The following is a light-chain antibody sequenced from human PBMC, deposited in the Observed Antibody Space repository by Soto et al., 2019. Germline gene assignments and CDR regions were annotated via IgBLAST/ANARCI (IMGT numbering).Light chain of an antibody. CDR1: QGISSY. CDR3: QQYYSYPMT. V-gene: IGKV1-9*01. J-gene: IGKJ5*01. Sequence: IQLTQSPSSLSASVGDRVTITCRASQGISSYLAWYQQKPGKAPKLLIYAASTLQSGVPSRFSGSGSGTDFTLTISCLQSEDFATYYCQQYYSYPMTFGQGTRLEIK. CDR2: AAS.